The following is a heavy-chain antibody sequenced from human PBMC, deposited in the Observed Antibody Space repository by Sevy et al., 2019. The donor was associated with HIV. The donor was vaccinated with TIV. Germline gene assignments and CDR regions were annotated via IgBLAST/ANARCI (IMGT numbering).Heavy chain of an antibody. CDR3: ARAYFDYYLDY. J-gene: IGHJ4*02. CDR2: IYYSGST. Sequence: SETLSLTCTVSGGSISSYYWSWIRQPPGKGLEWIGYIYYSGSTNYNPSLKSRVTISVDTSKNQFSLKLSSVTAADTAVYYCARAYFDYYLDYWGQGTLVTVSS. CDR1: GGSISSYY. D-gene: IGHD1-26*01. V-gene: IGHV4-59*01.